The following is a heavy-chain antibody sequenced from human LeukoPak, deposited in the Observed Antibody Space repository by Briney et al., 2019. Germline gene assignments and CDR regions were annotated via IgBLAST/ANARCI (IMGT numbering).Heavy chain of an antibody. V-gene: IGHV3-7*02. J-gene: IGHJ4*02. CDR1: GFTFRDYW. CDR3: ASQPSAVAGNY. CDR2: ISPDGSQK. D-gene: IGHD6-19*01. Sequence: GGSLRLSCAASGFTFRDYWMTWVRQAPGEGLGWVGSISPDGSQKFYVVSVNGRFTISRDNAQNSLFLQMTSLRAEDTGVYYCASQPSAVAGNYWGQGTLVTVSS.